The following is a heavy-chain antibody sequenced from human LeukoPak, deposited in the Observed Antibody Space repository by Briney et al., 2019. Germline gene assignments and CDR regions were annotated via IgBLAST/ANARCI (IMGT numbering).Heavy chain of an antibody. D-gene: IGHD2-2*01. CDR2: INPSGGST. CDR3: ARAYCSSTSCYVDFDY. Sequence: ASVKVSCKASGYTFTSYYMHWVRQAPGQGLEWMGIINPSGGSTSYAQKFQGRVTMTRDMSTSTVYMELRSLRSDDTAVYYCARAYCSSTSCYVDFDYWGQGTLVTVSS. J-gene: IGHJ4*02. CDR1: GYTFTSYY. V-gene: IGHV1-46*01.